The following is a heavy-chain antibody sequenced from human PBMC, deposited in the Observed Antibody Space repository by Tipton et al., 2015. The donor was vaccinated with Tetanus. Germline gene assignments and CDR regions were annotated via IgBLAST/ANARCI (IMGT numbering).Heavy chain of an antibody. Sequence: LRLSCTVSGGSISSYYWSWIRQPPGKGLEWIGYIYYSGSTNYNPSLKSRVTISVDTSKNQFSLKLSSVTAADTGVYYCARGLDAYKCGNNWGQGTLVTVSS. CDR2: IYYSGST. V-gene: IGHV4-59*01. CDR1: GGSISSYY. D-gene: IGHD5-24*01. CDR3: ARGLDAYKCGNN. J-gene: IGHJ4*02.